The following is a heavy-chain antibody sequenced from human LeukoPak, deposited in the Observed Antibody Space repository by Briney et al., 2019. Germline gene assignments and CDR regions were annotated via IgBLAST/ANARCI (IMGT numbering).Heavy chain of an antibody. D-gene: IGHD3-10*01. CDR2: ISVYNGNT. Sequence: ASVKVSCKTSGYTFTSYGITWVRQAPGQGLVWMGWISVYNGNTNYAQKLQGRVTMTTDTSTSTAYMELRSLRSDDTAVYYCARDGAAGWFGELLSWFDPWGQGTLVTVSS. J-gene: IGHJ5*02. CDR3: ARDGAAGWFGELLSWFDP. CDR1: GYTFTSYG. V-gene: IGHV1-18*01.